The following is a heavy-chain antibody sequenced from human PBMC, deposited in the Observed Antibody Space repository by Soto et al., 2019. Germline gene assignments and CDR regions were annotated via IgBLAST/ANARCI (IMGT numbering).Heavy chain of an antibody. CDR3: ARGGSGCFDY. V-gene: IGHV3-74*01. CDR1: GFTVSSNY. CDR2: IHSDGRST. D-gene: IGHD3-10*01. Sequence: PGGSLRLSCAASGFTVSSNYMSWVRQAPGKGLVWVSRIHSDGRSTDYADSVKGRFTISRDDAKNTLYLQMNSLRAEDTAVYYCARGGSGCFDYWGQGTVVTVSS. J-gene: IGHJ4*02.